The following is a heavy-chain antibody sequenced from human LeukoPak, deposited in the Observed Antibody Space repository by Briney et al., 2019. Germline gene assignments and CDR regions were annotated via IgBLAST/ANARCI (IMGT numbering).Heavy chain of an antibody. J-gene: IGHJ4*02. Sequence: ASVKVSCKASGYTFNRYGITWVRQAPGQGLEXXXXXSGYNGNTNYAQKPQGRVTMTTDTSTSTAYMELRSLRSDDTAMYYCARDYGYGVTVMISDDYWGQGTLVTVSS. D-gene: IGHD5-12*01. V-gene: IGHV1-18*01. CDR3: ARDYGYGVTVMISDDY. CDR2: XSGYNGNT. CDR1: GYTFNRYG.